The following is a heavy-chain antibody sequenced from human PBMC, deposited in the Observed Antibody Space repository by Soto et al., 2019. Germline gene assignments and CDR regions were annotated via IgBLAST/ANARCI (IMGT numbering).Heavy chain of an antibody. V-gene: IGHV1-8*01. D-gene: IGHD4-17*01. CDR2: MNPNSGNT. Sequence: ASVKVSCKASGYTFTSYDVNWVRQATGQGLEWMGWMNPNSGNTGYAQKFQGRVTMTRNTSISTAYMELSSLRSEDTAVYYCARAWYGDYDLSLSYYYYYMDVWGKGTTVTVSS. CDR1: GYTFTSYD. J-gene: IGHJ6*03. CDR3: ARAWYGDYDLSLSYYYYYMDV.